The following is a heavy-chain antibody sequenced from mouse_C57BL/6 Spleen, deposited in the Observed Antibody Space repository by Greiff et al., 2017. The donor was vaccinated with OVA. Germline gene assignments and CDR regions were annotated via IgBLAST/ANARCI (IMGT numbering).Heavy chain of an antibody. CDR2: IDPSDSYT. D-gene: IGHD2-12*01. CDR1: GYTFTSYC. J-gene: IGHJ2*01. CDR3: ARGESNDDYFDY. V-gene: IGHV1-59*01. Sequence: QVQLQQPGADLVRPGTSLKLSCKASGYTFTSYCMHWVQQRPGQGLEWIAAIDPSDSYTNYNHKFKGRATLTVDTSSSTAYMQLSSLTSEDSAVYYCARGESNDDYFDYWGQGTTLTVSS.